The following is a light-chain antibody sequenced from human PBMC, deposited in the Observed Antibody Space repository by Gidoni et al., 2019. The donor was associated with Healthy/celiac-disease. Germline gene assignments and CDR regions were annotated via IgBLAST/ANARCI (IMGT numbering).Light chain of an antibody. CDR2: AAS. Sequence: IQMPQSPSSLSASVGDRVTIPCRASQSISSYLNWYQQKPGKAPKLLIYAASSLQSGVPSRFSGSGSGTDCTLTSSSLQPEDVATYYCQQSYSTPRTFGQGTKVEIK. J-gene: IGKJ1*01. CDR1: QSISSY. CDR3: QQSYSTPRT. V-gene: IGKV1-39*01.